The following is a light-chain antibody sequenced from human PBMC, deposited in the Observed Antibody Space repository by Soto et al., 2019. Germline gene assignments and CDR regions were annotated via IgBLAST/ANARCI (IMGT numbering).Light chain of an antibody. CDR3: SSYAGSNNVV. CDR2: EVS. CDR1: SSDVGGYNY. J-gene: IGLJ2*01. V-gene: IGLV2-8*01. Sequence: QSALTQPPSASGAPGQSVTISCTGTSSDVGGYNYVSWYQQHPGKAPKLMIYEVSKRPSGVPDRFSGFKSGNTASLTVSGLQAEYEADYYCSSYAGSNNVVFSGGTKLTVL.